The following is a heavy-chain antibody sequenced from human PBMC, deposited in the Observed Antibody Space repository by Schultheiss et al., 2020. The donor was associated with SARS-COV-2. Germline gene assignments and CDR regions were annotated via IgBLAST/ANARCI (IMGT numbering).Heavy chain of an antibody. D-gene: IGHD3-22*01. Sequence: GGSLRLSCAASGFTFSSYAMHWVRQAPGKGLEWVAVIWYDGSNKYYADSVKGRFTISRDNSKNTLYLQMNSLRAEDTAVYYCASYDSSGYYTFDYWGQGTLVTVSS. CDR2: IWYDGSNK. CDR3: ASYDSSGYYTFDY. V-gene: IGHV3-33*08. J-gene: IGHJ4*02. CDR1: GFTFSSYA.